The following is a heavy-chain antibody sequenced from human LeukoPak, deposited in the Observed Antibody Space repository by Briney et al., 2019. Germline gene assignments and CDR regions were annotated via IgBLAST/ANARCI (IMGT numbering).Heavy chain of an antibody. CDR2: INHSGST. J-gene: IGHJ4*02. D-gene: IGHD1-26*01. CDR3: ARGPRVGATTFRIDY. V-gene: IGHV4-34*01. CDR1: GGPISSYY. Sequence: SETLSLTCTVSGGPISSYYWSWIRQPPGKGLEWIGEINHSGSTNYNPSLKSRVTISVDTSKNQFSLKLSSVTAADTAVYYCARGPRVGATTFRIDYWGQGTLVTVSS.